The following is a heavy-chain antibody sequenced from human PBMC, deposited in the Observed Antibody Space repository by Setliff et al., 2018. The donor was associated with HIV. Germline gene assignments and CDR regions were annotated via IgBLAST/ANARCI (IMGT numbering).Heavy chain of an antibody. V-gene: IGHV4-39*07. J-gene: IGHJ3*02. Sequence: SETLSLTCAVYGGSFSTYYWGWIRQPPGKGLEWIGSIYYSGSTYYNPSLKSRVTISVDTSKNQFSLKLSSVTAADTAVYYCARVPTQGDYGSDAFDIWGQGTMVTVSS. D-gene: IGHD4-17*01. CDR2: IYYSGST. CDR1: GGSFSTYY. CDR3: ARVPTQGDYGSDAFDI.